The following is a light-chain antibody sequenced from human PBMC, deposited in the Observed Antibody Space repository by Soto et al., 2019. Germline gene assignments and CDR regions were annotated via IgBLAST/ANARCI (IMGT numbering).Light chain of an antibody. J-gene: IGKJ5*01. Sequence: GLTQSQGTLSLSPGERATLSCRASQSVSSSYLAWYQQKPGQAPRLLIYGASTRATGIPGRFSGSGFGTEFTLTISGLQPEDFAVYYCQQYNDWPPITFGQGTRLAI. CDR2: GAS. CDR3: QQYNDWPPIT. CDR1: QSVSSSY. V-gene: IGKV3-20*01.